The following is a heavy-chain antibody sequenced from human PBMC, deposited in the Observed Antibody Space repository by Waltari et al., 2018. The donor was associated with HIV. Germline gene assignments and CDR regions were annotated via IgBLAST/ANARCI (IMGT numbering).Heavy chain of an antibody. J-gene: IGHJ4*02. V-gene: IGHV4-38-2*01. CDR2: IYHSRST. CDR3: ARYAKWEPFCY. Sequence: QVQLQESGPGLVKPSETLSLTCAVSGYSISSGYYWGWSRQPPRKGLGWIGSIYHSRSTYYTPSLKRRVTISVDTSKNRCALKLSSVTAADTAVYYCARYAKWEPFCYWGQGTLVTVSS. D-gene: IGHD1-26*01. CDR1: GYSISSGYY.